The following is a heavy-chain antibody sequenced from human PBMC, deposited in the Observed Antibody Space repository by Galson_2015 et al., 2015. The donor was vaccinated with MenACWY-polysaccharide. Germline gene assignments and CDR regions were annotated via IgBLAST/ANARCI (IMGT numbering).Heavy chain of an antibody. CDR1: GFTFSNVW. CDR2: IKSKANGGTI. CDR3: APEVRVEY. Sequence: SLRLSCAASGFTFSNVWMSWVRQVPGKGLEWVGRIKSKANGGTIDYAAPVKGRFTISRDDSKNTLYLQMNSLKTEDTAVYYCAPEVRVEYWGQGTLVTVSS. J-gene: IGHJ4*02. V-gene: IGHV3-15*01. D-gene: IGHD5-24*01.